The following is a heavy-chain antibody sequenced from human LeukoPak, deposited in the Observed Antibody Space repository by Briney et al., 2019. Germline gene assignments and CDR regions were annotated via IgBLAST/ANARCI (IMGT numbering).Heavy chain of an antibody. V-gene: IGHV1-18*01. CDR3: AREFGPDNWFDP. Sequence: APVKVSCKASGYTFTTYGITWVRQAPGQGLEWMGWISGYNGNTIYAQKLQGRVTMTTDTSTSTAYMGLRSLRSDDTAVYYCAREFGPDNWFDPWGQGTLVTVSS. J-gene: IGHJ5*02. CDR2: ISGYNGNT. CDR1: GYTFTTYG. D-gene: IGHD3-10*01.